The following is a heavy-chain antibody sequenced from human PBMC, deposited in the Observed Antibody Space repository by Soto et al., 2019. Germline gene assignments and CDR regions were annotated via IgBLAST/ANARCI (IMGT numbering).Heavy chain of an antibody. Sequence: GGSLRLSCTASGFNFSNHAMSWVRQAPGKGLEWVSVISGSGGTTYYADSVKGRFTISRDNSKNTLYLQMNSLRAEDTAIYYCAKDLGIITFMYYFGSWGLEPWSPSP. CDR3: AKDLGIITFMYYFGS. J-gene: IGHJ5*01. V-gene: IGHV3-23*01. CDR1: GFNFSNHA. D-gene: IGHD3-16*01. CDR2: ISGSGGTT.